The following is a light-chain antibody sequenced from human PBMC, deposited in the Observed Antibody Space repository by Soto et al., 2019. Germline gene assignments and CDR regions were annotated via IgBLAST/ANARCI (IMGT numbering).Light chain of an antibody. CDR1: QSISSY. CDR3: QQSYSTPRT. Sequence: DIQMTQSPSSLSASVGERVTITCRASQSISSYLNWYQQKPGKAPKLLIYAASSLQSGVPSRFSGSGSGTDFTLTISSLQPEDFATYYCQQSYSTPRTFGQGPKLEIK. CDR2: AAS. J-gene: IGKJ2*01. V-gene: IGKV1-39*01.